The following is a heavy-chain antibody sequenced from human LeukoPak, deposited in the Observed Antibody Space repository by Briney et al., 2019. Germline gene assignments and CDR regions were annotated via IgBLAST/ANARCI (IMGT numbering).Heavy chain of an antibody. CDR2: INHSGST. CDR3: ARGWLQSGIDS. J-gene: IGHJ4*02. Sequence: SETLSLTCAVYGGSLSGYYWSWIRQPPGRGLEWIGEINHSGSTNYNPSLKSRVTISVDTSKNQFSLQLNSVTPEDTAVYYCARGWLQSGIDSWGQGTLVTVSS. CDR1: GGSLSGYY. V-gene: IGHV4-34*01. D-gene: IGHD5-24*01.